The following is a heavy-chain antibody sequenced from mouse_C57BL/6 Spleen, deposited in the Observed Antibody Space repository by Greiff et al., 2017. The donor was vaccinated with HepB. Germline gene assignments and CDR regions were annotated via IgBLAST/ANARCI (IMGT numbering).Heavy chain of an antibody. CDR1: GFSLTSYG. J-gene: IGHJ4*01. D-gene: IGHD1-1*01. CDR2: IWSGGST. Sequence: VKLVESGPGLVQPSQSLSITCTVSGFSLTSYGVHWVRQSPGKGLEWLGVIWSGGSTDYNAAFISRLSISKDNSKSQVFFKMNSLQADDTAIYYCARNRNYYGSSYAMDYWGQGTSVTVSS. V-gene: IGHV2-2*01. CDR3: ARNRNYYGSSYAMDY.